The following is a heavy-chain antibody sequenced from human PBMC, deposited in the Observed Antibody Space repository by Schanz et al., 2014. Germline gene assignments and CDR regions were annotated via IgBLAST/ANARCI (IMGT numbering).Heavy chain of an antibody. J-gene: IGHJ4*02. D-gene: IGHD6-13*01. Sequence: VQLVESGGGVVQPGRSLRLSCAASGFMFSSYGMHWVRQAPGKGPEWVANIKHDGSVKDYVGSVEGRFTISRDNAKRSLFLQMNSLRVEDTAVYFCVSQTGSPNYWGQGTLVTVSS. CDR3: VSQTGSPNY. CDR1: GFMFSSYG. V-gene: IGHV3-7*02. CDR2: IKHDGSVK.